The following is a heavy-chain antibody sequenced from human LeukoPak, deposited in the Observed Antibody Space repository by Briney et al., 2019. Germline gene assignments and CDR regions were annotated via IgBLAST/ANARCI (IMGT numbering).Heavy chain of an antibody. Sequence: PGGSLRLCCATSGFNFDRYTIHCVRQAPGKGLEWVSLAGWAGGTTFYSDSVRGRFTVSRDSGRKSVYLQMNSLTTDDTAFYFCAKELDTMFFDYWGQGALVTVSS. CDR1: GFNFDRYT. CDR2: AGWAGGTT. CDR3: AKELDTMFFDY. V-gene: IGHV3-43*01. D-gene: IGHD3-10*02. J-gene: IGHJ4*02.